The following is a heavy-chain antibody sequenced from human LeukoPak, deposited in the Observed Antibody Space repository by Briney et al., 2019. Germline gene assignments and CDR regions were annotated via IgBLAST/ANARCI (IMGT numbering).Heavy chain of an antibody. Sequence: SETLSLTCAVYGGSFSGYYWSWIRQPPGKGLEWIGEINHSGSTNYNPSLKSRVTISVDTSKNQFSLKLSSVTAADTAVYYCARGGGYYGSGSYLVFDYWGQGTLVTVSS. CDR3: ARGGGYYGSGSYLVFDY. D-gene: IGHD3-10*01. CDR2: INHSGST. V-gene: IGHV4-34*01. CDR1: GGSFSGYY. J-gene: IGHJ4*02.